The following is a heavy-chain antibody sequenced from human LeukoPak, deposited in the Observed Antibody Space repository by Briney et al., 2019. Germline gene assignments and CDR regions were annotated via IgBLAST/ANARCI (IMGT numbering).Heavy chain of an antibody. J-gene: IGHJ6*02. CDR3: VKDRPCDTCMPMDA. CDR2: LGRTGEYK. CDR1: GFTFSGYS. Sequence: PGGSLRLSRAASGFTFSGYSMSWARQAPGKGLEWVAGLGRTGEYKYYADSVKGRFTISRDNSKDTVSLPMNSLRAEDSAIYYCVKDRPCDTCMPMDAWGQGTTVTVSS. V-gene: IGHV3-23*01. D-gene: IGHD2-8*01.